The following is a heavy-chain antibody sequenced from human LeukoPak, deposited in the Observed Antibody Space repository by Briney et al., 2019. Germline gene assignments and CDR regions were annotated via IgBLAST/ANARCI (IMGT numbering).Heavy chain of an antibody. V-gene: IGHV3-30*18. CDR1: ASTFRNYT. Sequence: GGSLRLSWAASASTFRNYTMHWLRQAPGKGLEWVAVIAYDGSNKYYADSVKGRFTISRDNSKNTLYLQMNSLGAEDTAVYYCAKDQSRRRDGYNRGNDAFYIWGQGTMVTVSS. CDR3: AKDQSRRRDGYNRGNDAFYI. D-gene: IGHD5-24*01. CDR2: IAYDGSNK. J-gene: IGHJ3*02.